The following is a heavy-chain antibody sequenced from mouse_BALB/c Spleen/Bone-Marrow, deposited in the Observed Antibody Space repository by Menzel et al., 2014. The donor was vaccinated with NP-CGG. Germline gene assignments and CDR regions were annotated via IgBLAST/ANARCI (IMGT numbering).Heavy chain of an antibody. Sequence: VQLQQPGAELVKPGASVKLSCTASGFNIXDTYMNWVKQRPEQGLEWIGRIDPANGNTKYDPKFQGKATITADTSSNTAYLQLSSLTSEDTAVCYCAREYYGNYAWYFDVWGAGTTVTVSS. J-gene: IGHJ1*01. CDR1: GFNIXDTY. D-gene: IGHD2-1*01. CDR2: IDPANGNT. V-gene: IGHV14-3*02. CDR3: AREYYGNYAWYFDV.